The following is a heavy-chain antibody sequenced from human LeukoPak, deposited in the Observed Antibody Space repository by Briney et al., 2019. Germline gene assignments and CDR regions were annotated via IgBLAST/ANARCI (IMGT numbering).Heavy chain of an antibody. CDR1: GFTLSSYA. CDR2: ISGSGGST. CDR3: AKRITVVARDAFDF. V-gene: IGHV3-23*01. D-gene: IGHD1-14*01. Sequence: GGSLRLSCAASGFTLSSYAMSWVRQTPGKGLEWVSGISGSGGSTDYADSVEGRFTISRDNSKNTLYLQMNSLRAEDTAIYYCAKRITVVARDAFDFWGQGTMVTVSS. J-gene: IGHJ3*01.